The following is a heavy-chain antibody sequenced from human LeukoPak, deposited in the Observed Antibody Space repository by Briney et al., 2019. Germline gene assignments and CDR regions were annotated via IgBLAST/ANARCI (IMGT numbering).Heavy chain of an antibody. D-gene: IGHD3-22*01. CDR1: GGSISSGSYY. Sequence: SETLSLTCTVSGGSISSGSYYWSWIRQPAGKGLEWIGRIYTSGSTNYNPSLKSRVTISVDTSKNQFSLKLSSVTAADTAVYYCARGGSTYYYDSSGYSDYWGQGTLVTVSS. CDR3: ARGGSTYYYDSSGYSDY. V-gene: IGHV4-61*02. CDR2: IYTSGST. J-gene: IGHJ4*02.